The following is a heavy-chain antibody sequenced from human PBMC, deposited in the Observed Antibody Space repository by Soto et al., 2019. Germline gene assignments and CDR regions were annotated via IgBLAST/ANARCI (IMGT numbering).Heavy chain of an antibody. V-gene: IGHV3-21*01. D-gene: IGHD2-2*01. Sequence: GGSLRLSCAASGFTFSSYSMNWVRQAPGKGLEWVSSISSSSSYIYYADSVKGRFTISSDNAKNSLYLQMNSLRAEDTAVYYCARDSVVVVPAAAAYYYGMDVWGQGTTVTVSS. CDR1: GFTFSSYS. CDR2: ISSSSSYI. J-gene: IGHJ6*02. CDR3: ARDSVVVVPAAAAYYYGMDV.